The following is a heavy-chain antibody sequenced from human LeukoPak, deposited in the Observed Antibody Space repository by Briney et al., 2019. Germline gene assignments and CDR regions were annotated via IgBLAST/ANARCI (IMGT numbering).Heavy chain of an antibody. J-gene: IGHJ4*02. CDR1: GGSISSGSYY. CDR3: ARLDGYSSGWYGYYFDY. Sequence: PSQTLSLTCTVSGGSISSGSYYWSWIRQPAGKGLEWIGRIYTSGSTNYNPSLKSRVTISVDTSKDQFSLKLSSVTAADTAVYYCARLDGYSSGWYGYYFDYWGQGTLVTVSS. D-gene: IGHD6-19*01. CDR2: IYTSGST. V-gene: IGHV4-61*02.